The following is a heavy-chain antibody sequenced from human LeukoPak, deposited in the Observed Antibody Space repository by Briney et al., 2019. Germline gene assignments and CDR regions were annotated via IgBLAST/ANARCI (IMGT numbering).Heavy chain of an antibody. J-gene: IGHJ5*02. CDR2: IYYSGST. Sequence: PSETLSLTCTVSGGSISSSSYYWGWIRQPPGKGLEWIGSIYYSGSTYYNPSLKSRVTISVDTSKNQFSLKLSSVTAADTAVYYCARRAVPVGWFDPWGQGTLVTVSS. V-gene: IGHV4-39*01. CDR3: ARRAVPVGWFDP. CDR1: GGSISSSSYY.